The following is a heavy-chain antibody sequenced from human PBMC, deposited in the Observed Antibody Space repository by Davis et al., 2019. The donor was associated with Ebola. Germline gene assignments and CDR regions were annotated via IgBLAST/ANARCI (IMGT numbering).Heavy chain of an antibody. CDR1: GLSITYFA. Sequence: PGGSLRLSCGASGLSITYFAVSWVRQAPGKGLEWVSGITSSGENTDHADSVKGRFTISRDNAGNSLFLQMNTLRAEDTAVYFCAKNSRLIQGISDSWGQGTLVTVSS. CDR3: AKNSRLIQGISDS. D-gene: IGHD3-16*01. V-gene: IGHV3-23*01. J-gene: IGHJ4*02. CDR2: ITSSGENT.